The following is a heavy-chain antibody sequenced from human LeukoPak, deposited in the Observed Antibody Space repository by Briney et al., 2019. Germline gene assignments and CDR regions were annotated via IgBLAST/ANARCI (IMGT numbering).Heavy chain of an antibody. D-gene: IGHD6-6*01. Sequence: GGSLRLSCAASGFTFSRYWMGWVRQAPGKGLEWVANIKQDGSQKSYVDSVKGRFTISRDNANNLLYLQMNSLRAEDTAVYYCARESFAARWAWGQGTLVTVSS. V-gene: IGHV3-7*01. CDR3: ARESFAARWA. CDR1: GFTFSRYW. CDR2: IKQDGSQK. J-gene: IGHJ5*02.